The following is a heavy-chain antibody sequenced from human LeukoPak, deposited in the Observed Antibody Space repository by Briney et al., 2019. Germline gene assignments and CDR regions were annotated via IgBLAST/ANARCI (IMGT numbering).Heavy chain of an antibody. CDR2: TSSSSSTI. V-gene: IGHV3-48*01. Sequence: GESMRLSCAASGFTFSSYSMDWVRPAPGGGREWVSYTSSSSSTIYYADSVKGRLTISRDHAKNSLYLQMKSLRAEDTAVYYCARDRYDILTGYRHVGHKRLRESYYMHVWGKETTVTVSS. CDR1: GFTFSSYS. CDR3: ARDRYDILTGYRHVGHKRLRESYYMHV. J-gene: IGHJ6*03. D-gene: IGHD3-9*01.